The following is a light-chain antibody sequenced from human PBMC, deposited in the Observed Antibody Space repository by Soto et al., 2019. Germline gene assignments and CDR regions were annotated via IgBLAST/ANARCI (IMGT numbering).Light chain of an antibody. Sequence: EIVMTQSPVTLSVSPGDRATLSCRASQSVNSNLAWYQQKPGQTPKLLIYVASTRATGIPARFSGSGSGTEFTLTISSLQSEDFALYYCQQYNVWPLTFGGRTKVEFK. CDR1: QSVNSN. CDR2: VAS. V-gene: IGKV3-15*01. J-gene: IGKJ4*01. CDR3: QQYNVWPLT.